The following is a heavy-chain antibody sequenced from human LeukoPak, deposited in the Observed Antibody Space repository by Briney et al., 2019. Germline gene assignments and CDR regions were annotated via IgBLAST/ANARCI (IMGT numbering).Heavy chain of an antibody. Sequence: ASVTVSCKASGYTFTSYGISWVRQAPGQGLEWMGWFSAYNGNSNYAQKLQGTVTMTTDTSTSTAYMELRSLRSDDTAVYYCAAVETYYDYVWGSYRLYYIDVWGKGTTVTVSS. CDR3: AAVETYYDYVWGSYRLYYIDV. V-gene: IGHV1-18*01. CDR1: GYTFTSYG. CDR2: FSAYNGNS. J-gene: IGHJ6*03. D-gene: IGHD3-16*02.